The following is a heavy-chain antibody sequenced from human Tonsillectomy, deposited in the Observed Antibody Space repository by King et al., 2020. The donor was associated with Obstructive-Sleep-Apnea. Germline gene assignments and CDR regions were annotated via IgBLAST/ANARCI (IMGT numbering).Heavy chain of an antibody. V-gene: IGHV3-30*04. CDR1: GFTLSTYA. CDR3: ARGDYSRTWPDYYFDL. D-gene: IGHD6-13*01. CDR2: ISYDGSNQ. J-gene: IGHJ2*01. Sequence: VQLVESGGGVVQPGRSLRLSCAASGFTLSTYAMHWVRQAPGKGLEWVAIISYDGSNQYYADSVKGRFTISRDNSKNTLYLQMNSLRAEDTAVYYCARGDYSRTWPDYYFDLWGRGTLVTVSS.